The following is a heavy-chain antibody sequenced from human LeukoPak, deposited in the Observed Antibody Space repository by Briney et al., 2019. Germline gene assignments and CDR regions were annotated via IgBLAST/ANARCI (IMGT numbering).Heavy chain of an antibody. CDR3: ARDDRRGVTSITNNWFDP. Sequence: PGGSLRLSCAASGFTFSDYYMSWIRQAPGKGLEWVSYISSSSSYTNYADSVKGRFTISRDNAKNSLYLQMNSLRAEDTAVYYCARDDRRGVTSITNNWFDPWGQGTLVTVSS. V-gene: IGHV3-11*06. CDR2: ISSSSSYT. CDR1: GFTFSDYY. D-gene: IGHD1-14*01. J-gene: IGHJ5*02.